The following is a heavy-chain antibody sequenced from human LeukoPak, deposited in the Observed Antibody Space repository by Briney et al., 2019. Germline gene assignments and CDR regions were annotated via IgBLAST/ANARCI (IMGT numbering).Heavy chain of an antibody. D-gene: IGHD2-15*01. CDR1: GFTFRSYW. CDR2: INSSGSTT. J-gene: IGHJ6*02. CDR3: ARGYCSGGSCYSVGYYGMDV. Sequence: GGSLRLSCAASGFTFRSYWMHWVRQAPGKGLVWVSRINSSGSTTGYADSVKGRFTVSRDNAKNTLYLQMNSLRAEDTAVYNCARGYCSGGSCYSVGYYGMDVWGQGTTVTVSS. V-gene: IGHV3-74*01.